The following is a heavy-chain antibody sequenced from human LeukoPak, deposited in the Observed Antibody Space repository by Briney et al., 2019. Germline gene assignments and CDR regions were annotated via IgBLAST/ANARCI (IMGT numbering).Heavy chain of an antibody. Sequence: GGSLRLSCVASGFTFSTYSMNWVRQAPGRGMEWLSYISSTSNPIYYAVSVKGRFTVFRDNAQNSLYLQMDSLRAEDTALYYCTRDIFFTEIRHFDWSPSDLWGQGTMVAVSS. CDR2: ISSTSNPI. CDR3: TRDIFFTEIRHFDWSPSDL. J-gene: IGHJ3*01. D-gene: IGHD3-9*01. V-gene: IGHV3-48*01. CDR1: GFTFSTYS.